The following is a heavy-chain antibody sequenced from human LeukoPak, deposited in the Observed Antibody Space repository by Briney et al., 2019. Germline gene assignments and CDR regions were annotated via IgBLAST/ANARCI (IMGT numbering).Heavy chain of an antibody. D-gene: IGHD2-2*01. CDR1: GYTFTSYG. Sequence: GASVKVSCKASGYTFTSYGISWVRQAPGQGLEWMGWISAYNGNTNYAQKLQVRVTMTTDTSTSTAYMELRSLRSDDTAVYYCARGDDCSSTSCHYYYYGMDVWGQGTTVTVSS. CDR2: ISAYNGNT. J-gene: IGHJ6*02. CDR3: ARGDDCSSTSCHYYYYGMDV. V-gene: IGHV1-18*01.